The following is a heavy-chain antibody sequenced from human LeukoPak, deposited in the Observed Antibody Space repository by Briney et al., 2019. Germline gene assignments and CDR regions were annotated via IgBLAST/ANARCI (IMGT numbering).Heavy chain of an antibody. J-gene: IGHJ6*03. CDR2: ISSGGSGI. CDR3: ARDSKFTGYYYYMDV. Sequence: GGSLRLSCAASGFIFSDYYMSWIRLAPGKGLEWVSYISSGGSGIHYADAVKGRFTVSRDNAKNSMYLQMNGLRADDTAVYYCARDSKFTGYYYYMDVWGKGTTVTVSS. V-gene: IGHV3-11*04. CDR1: GFIFSDYY. D-gene: IGHD3-16*01.